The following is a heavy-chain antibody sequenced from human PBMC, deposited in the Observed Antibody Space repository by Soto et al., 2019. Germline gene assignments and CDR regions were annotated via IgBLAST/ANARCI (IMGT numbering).Heavy chain of an antibody. D-gene: IGHD1-26*01. CDR1: GYTLTSYG. Sequence: QVQLVQSGAEVKKPGASVKVSCKASGYTLTSYGISWVRQAPGQGLEWMGWISANNGNTNYAQNLLGRVTMTTDTSTSTASLELRSLRSYDTAVYYCARDRVSYAIDYWGQGTMVTVSS. CDR3: ARDRVSYAIDY. J-gene: IGHJ4*02. CDR2: ISANNGNT. V-gene: IGHV1-18*01.